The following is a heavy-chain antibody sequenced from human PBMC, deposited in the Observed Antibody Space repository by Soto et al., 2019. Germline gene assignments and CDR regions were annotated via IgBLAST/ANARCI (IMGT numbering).Heavy chain of an antibody. CDR1: GGTFSSYA. Sequence: QVQLVQSGAEVKKPGSSVKVSCKASGGTFSSYAIDWVRQAPGQGLEWMGGIIPIFGTADYAQKFQGRVTITADESTSTAYMGLSSLRSEDTAVYSCARGQTGGGWGYYFDYWGQGTLVTVSS. J-gene: IGHJ4*02. V-gene: IGHV1-69*12. D-gene: IGHD3-16*01. CDR3: ARGQTGGGWGYYFDY. CDR2: IIPIFGTA.